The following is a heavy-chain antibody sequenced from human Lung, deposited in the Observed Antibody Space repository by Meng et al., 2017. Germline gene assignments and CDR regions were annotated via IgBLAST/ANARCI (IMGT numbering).Heavy chain of an antibody. CDR3: ARGPTTMAHDFDY. J-gene: IGHJ4*02. D-gene: IGHD4-11*01. V-gene: IGHV4-34*01. Sequence: QLHVQRACSALSNPSGARSVTSVVPGGSSSDYAWSWIRQPPGKGLEWIGEIKHSGSTNYNPSLESRATISVDTSQNNLSLKLSSVTAADSAVYYCARGPTTMAHDFDYWGQGTLVTVSS. CDR2: IKHSGST. CDR1: GGSSSDYA.